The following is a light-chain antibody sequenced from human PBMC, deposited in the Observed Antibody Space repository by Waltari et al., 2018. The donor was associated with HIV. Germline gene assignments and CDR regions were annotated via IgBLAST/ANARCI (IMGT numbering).Light chain of an antibody. Sequence: YELTQPPSVSVSPGQTARITFSGDALPDQFAHWYQQRPGQAPILLIFKANKRPAGIPERFSGSSSGTTVTLTISGVQAEDEADYYCQSADSSGALGVFGGGTKLTVL. CDR2: KAN. CDR3: QSADSSGALGV. J-gene: IGLJ2*01. V-gene: IGLV3-25*03. CDR1: ALPDQF.